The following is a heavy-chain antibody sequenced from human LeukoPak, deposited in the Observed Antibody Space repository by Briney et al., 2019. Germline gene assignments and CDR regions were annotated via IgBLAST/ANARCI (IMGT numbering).Heavy chain of an antibody. V-gene: IGHV3-48*03. J-gene: IGHJ4*02. Sequence: PGGSLRLSCAASGFTFSSYEMNWVRQAPGKGLEWVSYISSSGSTIYYADSVKGRFTISRDNSKNTLYLQMNSLRAEDTAVYYCARELSPYNWNYGFDYWGQGTLVTVSS. CDR1: GFTFSSYE. CDR3: ARELSPYNWNYGFDY. CDR2: ISSSGSTI. D-gene: IGHD1-7*01.